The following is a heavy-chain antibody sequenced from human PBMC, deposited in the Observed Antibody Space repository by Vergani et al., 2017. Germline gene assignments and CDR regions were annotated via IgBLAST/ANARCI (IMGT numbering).Heavy chain of an antibody. V-gene: IGHV3-30*02. D-gene: IGHD2/OR15-2a*01. CDR1: GFTFNSYG. Sequence: VQLVESGGGLVKPGGSLRLSCAASGFTFNSYGMHWVRQAPGKGLEWVASIRSDESRRYYVDSMEGPFTISRDNSKNTLYLQMHSLRAEDTAIYYCVKEKIDLGSYFFDSWGHGILVTVSS. J-gene: IGHJ4*01. CDR2: IRSDESRR. CDR3: VKEKIDLGSYFFDS.